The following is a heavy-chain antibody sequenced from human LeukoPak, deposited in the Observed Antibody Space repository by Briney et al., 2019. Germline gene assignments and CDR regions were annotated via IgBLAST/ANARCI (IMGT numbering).Heavy chain of an antibody. V-gene: IGHV1-24*01. CDR2: FDPEDGET. D-gene: IGHD6-13*01. CDR1: GYTLTELS. Sequence: ASVKVSCKVSGYTLTELSLHWVRQAPGKGLEWMGGFDPEDGETIYAQKFQGRVTMTEDTSTDTAYMELRRLRSDDTAVYYCARGRPSSRRSFDYWGQGTLVTVSS. CDR3: ARGRPSSRRSFDY. J-gene: IGHJ4*02.